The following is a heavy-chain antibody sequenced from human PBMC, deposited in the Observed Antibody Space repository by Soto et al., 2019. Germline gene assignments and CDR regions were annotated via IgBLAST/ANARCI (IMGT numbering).Heavy chain of an antibody. CDR3: YGWHYYYGMDV. D-gene: IGHD6-19*01. CDR2: INSDGSST. V-gene: IGHV3-74*01. CDR1: GFTFSSYW. Sequence: EVQLVESGGGLVQPGGSLRLSCAASGFTFSSYWMHWVRQAPGKGLVWVSRINSDGSSTSYADSVKGRFTISRDNAKNALDLQMNSLRAEDTAVYYWYGWHYYYGMDVWGQGTTVTVSS. J-gene: IGHJ6*02.